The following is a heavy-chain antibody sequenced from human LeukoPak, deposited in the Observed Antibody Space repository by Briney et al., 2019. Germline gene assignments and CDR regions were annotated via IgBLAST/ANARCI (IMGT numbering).Heavy chain of an antibody. J-gene: IGHJ5*02. Sequence: PSQTLSLTCTVSGGSISSGDYYWSWIRQPPGKGLEWIGYIYYSGSTYYNPSLKSRVTISVDTSKNQFSLKPSSVTAADTAVYYCARELQEQLYINWFDPWGQGTLVTVSS. V-gene: IGHV4-30-4*01. D-gene: IGHD6-6*01. CDR3: ARELQEQLYINWFDP. CDR2: IYYSGST. CDR1: GGSISSGDYY.